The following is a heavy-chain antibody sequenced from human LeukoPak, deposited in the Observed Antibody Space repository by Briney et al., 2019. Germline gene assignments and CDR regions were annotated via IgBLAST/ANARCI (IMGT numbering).Heavy chain of an antibody. V-gene: IGHV4-59*01. Sequence: PSETLSLTCAVYGGSLSNYYWSWIRQPPGKGLEWIGYIYYTGSTTYNSSLKSRVTISLDTSKNQLSLKLSSVTAADTAVYYCARVNSDYYGWGSYYPDYWGQGTLVTVSS. CDR2: IYYTGST. CDR3: ARVNSDYYGWGSYYPDY. D-gene: IGHD3-10*01. CDR1: GGSLSNYY. J-gene: IGHJ4*02.